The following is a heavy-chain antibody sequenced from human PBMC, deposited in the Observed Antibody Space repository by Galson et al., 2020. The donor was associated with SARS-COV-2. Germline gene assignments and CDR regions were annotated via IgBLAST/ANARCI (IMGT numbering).Heavy chain of an antibody. CDR1: GGSFSGYY. J-gene: IGHJ6*01. Sequence: SETLSLTCAVYGGSFSGYYWSWIRQPPGKGLEWIGEINHSGSTNYNPSLKSRVTISVDTSKNQFSLKLSSVTAADTAVYYCARGLKWELLRAGYYYY. V-gene: IGHV4-34*01. CDR2: INHSGST. D-gene: IGHD1-26*01. CDR3: ARGLKWELLRAGYYYY.